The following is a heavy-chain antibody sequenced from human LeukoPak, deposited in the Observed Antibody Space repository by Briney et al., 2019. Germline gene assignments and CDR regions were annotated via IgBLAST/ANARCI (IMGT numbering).Heavy chain of an antibody. CDR3: ARDMGTSYVDY. CDR2: IWYDGSNK. J-gene: IGHJ4*02. CDR1: GFTFSSYG. V-gene: IGHV3-33*01. D-gene: IGHD2-2*01. Sequence: GRSLRLSCAASGFTFSSYGMHWVRLAPGKGREWVAVIWYDGSNKYYADSVKGRFTISRDNSKNTLYLQMNSLRAEDTAVYYCARDMGTSYVDYWGQGTLVTVSS.